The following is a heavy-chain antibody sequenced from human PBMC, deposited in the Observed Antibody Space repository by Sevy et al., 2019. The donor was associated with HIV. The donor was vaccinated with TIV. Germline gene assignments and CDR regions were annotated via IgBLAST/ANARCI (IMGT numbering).Heavy chain of an antibody. D-gene: IGHD3-22*01. J-gene: IGHJ6*03. CDR1: GFSFDSYG. V-gene: IGHV3-23*01. CDR2: ISGSGTRT. CDR3: AKGGGGHYDPDEIGYYFYYYNMDV. Sequence: GGSLRLSCAVSGFSFDSYGMTWVRQAPGKGLEWVSGISGSGTRTYYADSVKGRFIISRDNSKNTLYRQMNSLRSEDTAINYCAKGGGGHYDPDEIGYYFYYYNMDVWGKGTTVTVSS.